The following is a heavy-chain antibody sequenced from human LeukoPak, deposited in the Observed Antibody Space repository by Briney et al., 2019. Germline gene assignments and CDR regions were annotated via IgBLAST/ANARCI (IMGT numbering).Heavy chain of an antibody. J-gene: IGHJ5*02. CDR2: INPNSGGT. CDR3: ATGDYGDYLGWFDP. Sequence: ASVKVSCKAPGYTFTGYYMHWVRQAPGQGLEWMGWINPNSGGTNYAQKFQGRVTMTRDTSISTAYMELSRLRSDDTAVYYCATGDYGDYLGWFDPWGQGTLVTVSS. CDR1: GYTFTGYY. V-gene: IGHV1-2*02. D-gene: IGHD4-17*01.